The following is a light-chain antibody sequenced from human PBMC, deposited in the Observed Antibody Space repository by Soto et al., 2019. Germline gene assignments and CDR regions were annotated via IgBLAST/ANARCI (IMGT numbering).Light chain of an antibody. CDR1: SSDVGGYYS. V-gene: IGLV2-8*01. CDR3: SSYAGSNNLV. J-gene: IGLJ2*01. CDR2: EVS. Sequence: QAVVTQPPSASGSPGQSVTISCTGTSSDVGGYYSVSWYQQHPGKAPKLIIYEVSKRPSGVPDRFSASKSDNTASLTVSGLQAEDEADYYCSSYAGSNNLVFGGGTKLTVL.